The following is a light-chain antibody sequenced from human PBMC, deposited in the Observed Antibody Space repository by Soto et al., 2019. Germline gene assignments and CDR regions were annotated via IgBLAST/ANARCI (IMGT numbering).Light chain of an antibody. CDR3: QQYGSSPTT. J-gene: IGKJ1*01. Sequence: EIVLTQSPGTLSLSPGERSTLSCRASQSVSSSYLAWYQQKPGQAPRLLIYGASSRATGIPDRFSGSGSGTDFTLTISRLEPEDFAVYYCQQYGSSPTTFGQGTTVDIK. CDR2: GAS. V-gene: IGKV3-20*01. CDR1: QSVSSSY.